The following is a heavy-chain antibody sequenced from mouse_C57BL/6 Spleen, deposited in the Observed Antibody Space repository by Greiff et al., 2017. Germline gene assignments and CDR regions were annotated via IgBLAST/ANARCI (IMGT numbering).Heavy chain of an antibody. D-gene: IGHD1-1*01. CDR3: ARWNYYGSRHYAMDY. CDR1: GFTFTDYY. J-gene: IGHJ4*01. V-gene: IGHV7-3*01. CDR2: IRNKANGYTT. Sequence: DVKLVESGGGLVQPGGSLSLSCAASGFTFTDYYMSWVRQPPGKALEWLGFIRNKANGYTTEYSASVKGRFTISRDNSQSILYLQMNALRAEDSATYYCARWNYYGSRHYAMDYWGQGTSVTVSS.